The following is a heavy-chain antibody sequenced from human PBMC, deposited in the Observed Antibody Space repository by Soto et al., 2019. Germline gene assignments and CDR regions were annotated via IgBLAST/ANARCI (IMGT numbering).Heavy chain of an antibody. D-gene: IGHD4-17*01. J-gene: IGHJ3*02. V-gene: IGHV5-51*01. Sequence: PGEALKVSCKGSGYSFTRYWIGWVRQMPGKGLEWMGIIYPGDSDTRYSPSFQGQVTISADKSIRTAYLQWSSLKASDTAMYYCASFNLLDYGDYIDAFDIWGQGTMVTVSS. CDR3: ASFNLLDYGDYIDAFDI. CDR2: IYPGDSDT. CDR1: GYSFTRYW.